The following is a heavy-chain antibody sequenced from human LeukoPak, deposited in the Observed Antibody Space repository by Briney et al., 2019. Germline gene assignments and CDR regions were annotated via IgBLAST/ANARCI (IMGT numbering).Heavy chain of an antibody. CDR2: IRSKANSYAT. Sequence: GGSLRLSCAASGFTFSGSAMHWVRQASGKGLEWVGRIRSKANSYATAYAASVKGRFTISRDDSKNTAYLQMNSLKTEDTAVYYCTTRLYGDYLLFDYWGQGTLVTVSS. V-gene: IGHV3-73*01. D-gene: IGHD4-17*01. CDR3: TTRLYGDYLLFDY. CDR1: GFTFSGSA. J-gene: IGHJ4*02.